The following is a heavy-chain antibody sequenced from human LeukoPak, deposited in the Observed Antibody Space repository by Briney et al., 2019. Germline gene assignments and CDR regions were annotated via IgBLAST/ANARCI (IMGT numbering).Heavy chain of an antibody. CDR3: ARGRAEYCSSTSCYVGFDY. D-gene: IGHD2-2*01. CDR2: IYYSGST. V-gene: IGHV4-31*03. Sequence: SETLSLTCTVSGGSISSGGYYWSWIRQHPGKGLEWIGYIYYSGSTYYNPSLKSRVTISVDTSKNQFSLKLSSVTAADTAVYYCARGRAEYCSSTSCYVGFDYWGQGTLVTVSS. CDR1: GGSISSGGYY. J-gene: IGHJ4*02.